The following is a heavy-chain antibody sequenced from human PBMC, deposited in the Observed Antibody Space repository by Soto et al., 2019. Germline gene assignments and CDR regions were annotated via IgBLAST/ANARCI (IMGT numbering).Heavy chain of an antibody. Sequence: PSDTLSLTWVVYGGPFSGFYWSWIRQPPGKGLEWIGEINHSGSTNYNPSLKSRVSISVDTSKNQFSLKLNSVTAADTAVYYCARDRIAVLDYYYYGMDVWGQGTTVTVSS. CDR1: GGPFSGFY. CDR3: ARDRIAVLDYYYYGMDV. J-gene: IGHJ6*02. CDR2: INHSGST. V-gene: IGHV4-34*01. D-gene: IGHD6-19*01.